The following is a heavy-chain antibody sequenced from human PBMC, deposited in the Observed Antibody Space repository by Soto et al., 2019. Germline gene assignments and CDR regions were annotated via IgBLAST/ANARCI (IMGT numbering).Heavy chain of an antibody. Sequence: QITLKESGPTLVKPTQTLTLTCTSSGFPLTTTAVGVGWIRQPPGKALEWLALSYWDDDTRYSPSLESRLTITKDTSENQVVLTMTNMDPVDTATYYSAHRYYDILTGLPYYVHSWGQGTLVTVSS. CDR1: GFPLTTTAVG. CDR3: AHRYYDILTGLPYYVHS. V-gene: IGHV2-5*02. D-gene: IGHD3-9*01. J-gene: IGHJ4*02. CDR2: SYWDDDT.